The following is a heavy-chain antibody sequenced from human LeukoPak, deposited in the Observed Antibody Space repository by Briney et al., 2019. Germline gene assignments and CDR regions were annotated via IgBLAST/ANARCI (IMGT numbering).Heavy chain of an antibody. D-gene: IGHD2-15*01. CDR2: INTNNGNP. J-gene: IGHJ3*02. CDR3: ARDEPDIVVVVADHDAFDI. V-gene: IGHV7-4-1*02. Sequence: ASVKVSCKASGYTFTSYAMNWVRQAPGQGLEWMGWINTNNGNPTYAQSFTGGFVFSLDTSVSTAYLQISSLKAEDTAVYYCARDEPDIVVVVADHDAFDIWGQGTMVTVSS. CDR1: GYTFTSYA.